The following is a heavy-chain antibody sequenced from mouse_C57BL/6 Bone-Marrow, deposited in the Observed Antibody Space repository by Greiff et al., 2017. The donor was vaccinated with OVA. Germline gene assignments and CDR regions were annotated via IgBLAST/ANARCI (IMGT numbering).Heavy chain of an antibody. V-gene: IGHV5-17*01. CDR3: ARGRFYYGNYPMDY. CDR2: ISSGSSTI. D-gene: IGHD2-1*01. CDR1: GFTFSDYG. Sequence: EVKLMESGGGLVKPGGSLKLSCAASGFTFSDYGMHWVRQAPETGLEWVAYISSGSSTIYYADTVKGRFTISRDNAKNTLFLQMTSLRSEDTAMYYCARGRFYYGNYPMDYWGQGTSVTVSS. J-gene: IGHJ4*01.